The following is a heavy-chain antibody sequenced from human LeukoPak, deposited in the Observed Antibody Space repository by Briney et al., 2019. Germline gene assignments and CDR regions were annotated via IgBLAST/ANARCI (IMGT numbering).Heavy chain of an antibody. D-gene: IGHD1-26*01. CDR2: INHSGTT. CDR3: ARRYSGSYGLYSHHSMDV. Sequence: PGGSLRLSCAASGFTFSDYYMSWIRQPPGKGLEWIGEINHSGTTNYNSSLKSRVTVSVDTSKNQFSLKLSSVTAADKAVYYCARRYSGSYGLYSHHSMDVWGKGTTVTISS. J-gene: IGHJ6*03. V-gene: IGHV4-34*01. CDR1: GFTFSDYY.